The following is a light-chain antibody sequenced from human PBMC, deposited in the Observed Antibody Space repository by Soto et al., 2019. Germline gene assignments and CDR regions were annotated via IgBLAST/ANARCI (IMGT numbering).Light chain of an antibody. CDR2: SDN. CDR1: SSNIGSNT. V-gene: IGLV1-44*01. Sequence: ALAQPPSASGTPGQRVTISCSGSSSNIGSNTVNWFQQLPGTAPKLLIYSDNRRPSGVPGRFSGSKSGTSASLAISGLQSEDEADYYCAAWDDSLNGRHVFGTGTKVTVL. J-gene: IGLJ1*01. CDR3: AAWDDSLNGRHV.